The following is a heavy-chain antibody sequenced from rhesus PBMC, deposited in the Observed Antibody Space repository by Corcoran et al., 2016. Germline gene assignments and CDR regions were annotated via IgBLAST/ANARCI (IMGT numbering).Heavy chain of an antibody. Sequence: DVQLVESGGGLVKPGGSLRLSCVASGFTFSSYVMHWVRQAPGKGLEWGSVISESAGTLYVADSVKGRLTISRDHAKNPLFLQMNSLSAEDTAVYYCTRDLYSGSWDDAFDFWGQGLRVPVSS. CDR1: GFTFSSYV. D-gene: IGHD6-25*01. CDR2: ISESAGTL. CDR3: TRDLYSGSWDDAFDF. J-gene: IGHJ3*01. V-gene: IGHV3S26*01.